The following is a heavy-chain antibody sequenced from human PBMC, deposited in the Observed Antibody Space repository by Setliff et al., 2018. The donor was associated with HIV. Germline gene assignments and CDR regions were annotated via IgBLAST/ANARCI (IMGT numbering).Heavy chain of an antibody. V-gene: IGHV4-61*02. CDR2: IYTSGST. CDR1: NGSISSGNYC. D-gene: IGHD3-16*02. CDR3: ARLKIYEGTSKLSTFMRGVARKYYFES. J-gene: IGHJ4*02. Sequence: SETLSLTCTVSNGSISSGNYCWSWIRQPAGKGLEWIGRIYTSGSTNYNPSLKSRLTISVDTSTNQFSLRVTSVTAADTAIYYCARLKIYEGTSKLSTFMRGVARKYYFESWGQGKLVTVSS.